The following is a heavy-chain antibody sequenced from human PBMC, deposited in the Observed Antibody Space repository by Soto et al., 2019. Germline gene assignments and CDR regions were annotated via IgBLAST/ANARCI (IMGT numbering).Heavy chain of an antibody. D-gene: IGHD6-13*01. CDR1: GGSISSYY. Sequence: PSETLSLTCTVSGGSISSYYWSWIRQPPGKGLEWIGYIYYSGSTNYNPSLKSRVTISVDTSKNQFSLKLSSVTAADTAVYYCARDASGSNYYYCCGMDFRGQGTTVPVSS. CDR2: IYYSGST. J-gene: IGHJ6*02. CDR3: ARDASGSNYYYCCGMDF. V-gene: IGHV4-59*01.